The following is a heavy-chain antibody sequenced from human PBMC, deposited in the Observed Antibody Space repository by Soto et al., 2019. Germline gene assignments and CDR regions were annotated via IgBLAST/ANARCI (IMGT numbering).Heavy chain of an antibody. J-gene: IGHJ4*02. CDR2: INAGNGNT. CDR1: GYTFTSYA. D-gene: IGHD3-16*01. V-gene: IGHV1-3*05. Sequence: QVQLVQSGAEEKKPGASVKVSCKASGYTFTSYAMNWVRQAPGQRLEWMGWINAGNGNTKYSQKFQGRVTITRDTSESRATMGLSSVRSEDTAVYYCARAPGGQAIAEYWGQGTLVTVSS. CDR3: ARAPGGQAIAEY.